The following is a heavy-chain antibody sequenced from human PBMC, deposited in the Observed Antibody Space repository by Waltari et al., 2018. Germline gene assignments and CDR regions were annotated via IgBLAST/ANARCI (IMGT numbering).Heavy chain of an antibody. CDR2: IWYDGSKK. CDR1: GFTFSSYG. Sequence: QVQLVESGGGVVQPGRSLTLSCAASGFTFSSYGMHWVRQAPGKGLEWVAVIWYDGSKKYYADSVKGRFTISRDISKNTLYLQMSGLRAEDTAMYYCAKAGSGWSLKLDYWGQGTLVTVSS. D-gene: IGHD6-19*01. CDR3: AKAGSGWSLKLDY. J-gene: IGHJ4*02. V-gene: IGHV3-30*18.